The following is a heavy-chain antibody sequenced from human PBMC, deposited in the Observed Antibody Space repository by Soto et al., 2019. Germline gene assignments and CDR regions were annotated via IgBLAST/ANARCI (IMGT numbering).Heavy chain of an antibody. CDR2: ISGSGGST. CDR3: AKDLRYSYGSPSGY. J-gene: IGHJ4*02. CDR1: GFTFSSYA. V-gene: IGHV3-23*01. Sequence: GGSLRLSRAASGFTFSSYAMSWVRQAPGKGLEWVSAISGSGGSTYYADSVKGRFTISRDNSKNTLYLQMNSLRAEDTAVYYCAKDLRYSYGSPSGYWGQGTLVTVSS. D-gene: IGHD5-18*01.